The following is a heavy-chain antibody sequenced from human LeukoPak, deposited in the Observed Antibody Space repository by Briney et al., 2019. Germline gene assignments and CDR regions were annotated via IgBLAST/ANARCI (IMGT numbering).Heavy chain of an antibody. V-gene: IGHV1-69*04. CDR2: IIPFLDVT. Sequence: GASVKVSCKASGVTFINYGFSWVRQAPGQGLEWMGRIIPFLDVTTYAQKFQDRVTISADKSTNTVYMEINSLKSEDTAVYFCASAAVIWYFDLWGRGSLVTVSS. J-gene: IGHJ2*01. D-gene: IGHD6-25*01. CDR3: ASAAVIWYFDL. CDR1: GVTFINYG.